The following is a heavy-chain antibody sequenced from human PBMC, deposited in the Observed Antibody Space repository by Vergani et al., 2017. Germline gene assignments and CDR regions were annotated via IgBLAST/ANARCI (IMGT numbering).Heavy chain of an antibody. CDR3: ARGEGLMVRGVMVYYGMDV. CDR1: GGSFSGYY. CDR2: INHSGST. D-gene: IGHD3-10*01. V-gene: IGHV4-34*01. Sequence: QMQLQESGPGLVKASETLSLTCAVYGGSFSGYYWSWIRQPPGKGLEWIGEINHSGSTNYNPSLKSRVTISVDTSKNQFSLKLSSVTAADTAVYYCARGEGLMVRGVMVYYGMDVWGQGTTVTVSS. J-gene: IGHJ6*02.